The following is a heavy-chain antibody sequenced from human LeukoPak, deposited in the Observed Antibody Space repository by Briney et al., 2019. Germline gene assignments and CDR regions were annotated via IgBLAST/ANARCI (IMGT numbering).Heavy chain of an antibody. CDR2: MNPNSGNT. Sequence: ASVKVSCKASGYTFTSYDINWVRQATGQGLEWMGWMNPNSGNTGYAQKFQGRVTMTRNTSISTAYMELSSLRSEDTAVYYCARQGLTGTKGYYYYYMDVWGKGTTVTVSS. J-gene: IGHJ6*03. V-gene: IGHV1-8*01. CDR3: ARQGLTGTKGYYYYYMDV. CDR1: GYTFTSYD. D-gene: IGHD1-20*01.